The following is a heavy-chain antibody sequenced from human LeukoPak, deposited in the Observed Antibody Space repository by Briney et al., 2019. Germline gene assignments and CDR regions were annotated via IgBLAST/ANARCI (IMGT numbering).Heavy chain of an antibody. CDR2: ISYDGSNK. J-gene: IGHJ4*02. D-gene: IGHD3-16*01. CDR3: ARDLGGGSDY. Sequence: PTGGSLRLSCAASGFTFSSYAMHWVRQAPGKGLEWVAVISYDGSNKYYADSVKGRFTISRDNSKNTLYLQMNSLRAEDTAVYYCARDLGGGSDYWGQGTLVTVSS. CDR1: GFTFSSYA. V-gene: IGHV3-30-3*01.